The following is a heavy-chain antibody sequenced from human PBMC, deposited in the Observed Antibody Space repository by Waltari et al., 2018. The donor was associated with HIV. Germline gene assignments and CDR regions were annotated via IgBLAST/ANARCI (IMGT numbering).Heavy chain of an antibody. CDR1: GYSFPGYW. D-gene: IGHD3-10*01. V-gene: IGHV5-51*01. J-gene: IGHJ4*02. Sequence: EVQLLPSGAEVKKPGESLNISCKGSGYSFPGYWIGWVRQKPGKGLEWMGIIYPRDSETRLSPSFQGQVTISADKSIDTAYLHWTSLKASDTAIYYCTRQLYRGGEVAYWGQGTLVTVSS. CDR3: TRQLYRGGEVAY. CDR2: IYPRDSET.